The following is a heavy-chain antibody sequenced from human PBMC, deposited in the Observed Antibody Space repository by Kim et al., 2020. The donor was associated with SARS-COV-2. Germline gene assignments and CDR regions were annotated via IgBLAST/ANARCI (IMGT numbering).Heavy chain of an antibody. CDR2: ISGSGGST. CDR1: GSSFSSYA. CDR3: AREGGAWSFLY. Sequence: GGSLRLSCAASGSSFSSYAMSWVRQAPGKGLEWVSAISGSGGSTYYAYSVKGRFTVSRDNSKNILYLQMSSLRAEDTAVYYCAREGGAWSFLYWGQGTLGTVCS. D-gene: IGHD6-19*01. J-gene: IGHJ4*02. V-gene: IGHV3-23*01.